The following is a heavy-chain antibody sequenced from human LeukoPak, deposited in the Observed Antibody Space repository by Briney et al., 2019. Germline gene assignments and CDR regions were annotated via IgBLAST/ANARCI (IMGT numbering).Heavy chain of an antibody. Sequence: GGSLRLSCAASGFTFSSYAITWVRQAPGKGLEWVSSIRSTGDSTFYADSVEGRFTISRDNSKNTVYLLMNSLRTEDTAVYYCGRSRRINASLYYYMDVWGKGTTVTVSS. CDR1: GFTFSSYA. V-gene: IGHV3-23*01. CDR2: IRSTGDST. CDR3: GRSRRINASLYYYMDV. J-gene: IGHJ6*03. D-gene: IGHD2-15*01.